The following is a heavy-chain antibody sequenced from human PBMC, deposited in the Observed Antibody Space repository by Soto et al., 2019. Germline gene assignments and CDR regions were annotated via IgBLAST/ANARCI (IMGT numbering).Heavy chain of an antibody. Sequence: PSETLSLTCNVSGGSISTSRSYWAWIRQPPGKGLEWLANIFYSGSTYYNTSLASQVTVSVDTSKNEFSLKLRSVTAADTAVYYCARQPTTGDTDLWFDPWGQGTLVTVSS. J-gene: IGHJ5*02. CDR2: IFYSGST. V-gene: IGHV4-39*01. CDR1: GGSISTSRSY. CDR3: ARQPTTGDTDLWFDP. D-gene: IGHD2-21*01.